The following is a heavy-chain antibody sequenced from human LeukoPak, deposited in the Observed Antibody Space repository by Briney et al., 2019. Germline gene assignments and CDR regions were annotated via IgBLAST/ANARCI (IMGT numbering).Heavy chain of an antibody. CDR3: AKDGGGSLEWLPPMDV. D-gene: IGHD3-3*01. V-gene: IGHV3-23*01. CDR2: ITGSGAST. Sequence: GGSLRLSCAASGFTFSSHAMGWVRQAPGKGLEWVSSITGSGASTYYGDSVKGRFTISRDNSKNTLYPQMNRLRAEDTAVYYCAKDGGGSLEWLPPMDVWGQGTTVTVSS. CDR1: GFTFSSHA. J-gene: IGHJ6*02.